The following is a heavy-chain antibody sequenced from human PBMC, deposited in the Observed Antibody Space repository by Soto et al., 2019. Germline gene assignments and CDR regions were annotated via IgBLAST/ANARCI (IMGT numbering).Heavy chain of an antibody. CDR2: IYYSGST. V-gene: IGHV4-59*01. CDR1: CGFITNYY. CDR3: ARGGYPDTGSNTLDY. D-gene: IGHD3-10*01. J-gene: IGHJ4*02. Sequence: PETLSLTCIVSCGFITNYYWNWIRQPPGKGLEWMGYIYYSGSTNYNPSLKSRVTISVDTSKNQFSLRLRSVTPADTAVYYCARGGYPDTGSNTLDYWGRGTLVTVSS.